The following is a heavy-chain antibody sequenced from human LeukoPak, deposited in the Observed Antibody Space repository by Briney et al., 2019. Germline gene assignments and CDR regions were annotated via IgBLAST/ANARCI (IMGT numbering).Heavy chain of an antibody. CDR1: GFTFTGYY. CDR3: VREGNELLSKNFDY. V-gene: IGHV1-2*02. D-gene: IGHD2-21*02. CDR2: INPHSGGT. Sequence: ASVKVSCTASGFTFTGYYIHWVRQAPGQGLEWMGYINPHSGGTKSPQKFQGRVTMTTDTSISAAYMELSSLISDDTAMYYCVREGNELLSKNFDYWGQGTLVTVSS. J-gene: IGHJ4*02.